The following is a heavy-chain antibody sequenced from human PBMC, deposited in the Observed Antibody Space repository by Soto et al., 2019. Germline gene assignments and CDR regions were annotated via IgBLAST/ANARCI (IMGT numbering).Heavy chain of an antibody. CDR2: ITFSGNTV. V-gene: IGHV3-11*01. CDR1: GFTFSDSY. CDR3: ARVSWREKYGMDV. Sequence: RRLSCAASGFTFSDSYMSWIRQAPGKGLEWISYITFSGNTVYYADSLKGRFTISRDNAKNSLYLQMNRLRAEDTAVYYCARVSWREKYGMDVWGQGXTVTVSS. J-gene: IGHJ6*02.